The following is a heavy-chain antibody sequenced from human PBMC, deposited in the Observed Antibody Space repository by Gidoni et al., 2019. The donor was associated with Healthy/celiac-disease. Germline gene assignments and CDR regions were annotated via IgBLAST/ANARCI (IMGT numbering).Heavy chain of an antibody. CDR1: GGSISSSWYY. D-gene: IGHD4-17*01. Sequence: LQLQESGPGLVKPSETLSLTCTVSGGSISSSWYYWGWIRQPPGEGLEWIGSIYYSGSTYYNPSLKSRVTISVDTSKNQFSLKLSSVTAADTAVYYCASDYGDYPEDFDYWGQGTLVTVSS. CDR3: ASDYGDYPEDFDY. CDR2: IYYSGST. J-gene: IGHJ4*02. V-gene: IGHV4-39*01.